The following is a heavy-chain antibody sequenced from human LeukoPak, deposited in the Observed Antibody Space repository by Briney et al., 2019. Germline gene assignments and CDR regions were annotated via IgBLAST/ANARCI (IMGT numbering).Heavy chain of an antibody. CDR3: TRHRQYDADVLDI. CDR2: ISYSGST. CDR1: GGSLSSYY. J-gene: IGHJ3*02. V-gene: IGHV4-59*08. Sequence: SETLSLTCIVSGGSLSSYYWSWIRQPPGKGQEWIGYISYSGSTKYNPSLKSRVTISIDTSKKQFSLNLSSVTAADTAVYYCTRHRQYDADVLDIWGQGTMVTVSP. D-gene: IGHD2-8*01.